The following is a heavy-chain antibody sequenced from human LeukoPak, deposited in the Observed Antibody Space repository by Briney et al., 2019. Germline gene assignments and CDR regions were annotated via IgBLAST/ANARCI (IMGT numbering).Heavy chain of an antibody. CDR3: ARDLGQLVPLDV. D-gene: IGHD6-6*01. V-gene: IGHV3-48*04. CDR2: ISSSSSTI. J-gene: IGHJ6*04. CDR1: GFTFSSYS. Sequence: GGSLRLSCAASGFTFSSYSMNWVRQAPGKGLEWVSYISSSSSTIYYADSVKGRFTISRDNAKNSLYLQMNSLRAEDTAVNYCARDLGQLVPLDVWGKGTTVTVSS.